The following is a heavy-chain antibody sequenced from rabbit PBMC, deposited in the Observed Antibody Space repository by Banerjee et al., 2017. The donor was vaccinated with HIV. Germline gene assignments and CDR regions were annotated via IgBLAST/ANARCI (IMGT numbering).Heavy chain of an antibody. J-gene: IGHJ4*01. V-gene: IGHV1S47*01. CDR3: ARDRYGDAGYGSLAL. D-gene: IGHD6-1*01. CDR2: IYSSNGDK. CDR1: GSDISSNA. Sequence: QEQLVESGGGLVQPEGSLTLTCKASGSDISSNAMCWVRQAPGKGLELIACIYSSNGDKWYASSVNGRFTISRSTSLDTVDLKMTSLPVADTAAYFCARDRYGDAGYGSLALWGPGTLVTVS.